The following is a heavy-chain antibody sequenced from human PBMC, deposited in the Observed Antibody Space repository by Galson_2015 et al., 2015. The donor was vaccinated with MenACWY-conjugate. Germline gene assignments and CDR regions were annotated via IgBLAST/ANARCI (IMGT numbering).Heavy chain of an antibody. D-gene: IGHD2-15*01. CDR2: IRGSSGNI. CDR1: GLTFSTYS. CDR3: ARDWGGSWNSYYYGMDV. J-gene: IGHJ6*02. V-gene: IGHV3-21*01. Sequence: SLRLSCAASGLTFSTYSMNWVRQAPGKGLEWVSSIRGSSGNIYYADSMKGRFTISRDNAKNSLYLQMNGLRTEDTAVYYCARDWGGSWNSYYYGMDVWGQGTTVTVSS.